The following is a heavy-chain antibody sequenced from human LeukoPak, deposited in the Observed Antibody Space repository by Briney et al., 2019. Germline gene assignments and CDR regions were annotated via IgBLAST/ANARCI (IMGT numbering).Heavy chain of an antibody. J-gene: IGHJ6*02. CDR1: GYTFTSYG. CDR3: ARNAGSDYYYGGPGYYYGMDV. V-gene: IGHV1-18*01. D-gene: IGHD3-22*01. Sequence: ASVKVSCKASGYTFTSYGISWVRQAPGQGLEWMGWISAYNGNTNYAQKLQGRVTMTTDTSTSTAYMELRSLRSDDTAVYYCARNAGSDYYYGGPGYYYGMDVWGQGTTVTVSS. CDR2: ISAYNGNT.